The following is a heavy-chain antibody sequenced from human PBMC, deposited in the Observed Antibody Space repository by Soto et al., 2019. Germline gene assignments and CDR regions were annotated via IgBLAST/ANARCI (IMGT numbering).Heavy chain of an antibody. V-gene: IGHV3-23*01. D-gene: IGHD3-10*01. CDR3: AKHLDYYGVRWDY. J-gene: IGHJ4*02. CDR2: ISDSGGST. Sequence: EVQLLESGGGLVQPGGSLRLSCAASGFTFSSYAMSWVRQAPGKGLEWVSIISDSGGSTYYADSVKGRFTISRDNSKNTLYLQLNSLRAEDTAVYYCAKHLDYYGVRWDYWGQGTLVTVSS. CDR1: GFTFSSYA.